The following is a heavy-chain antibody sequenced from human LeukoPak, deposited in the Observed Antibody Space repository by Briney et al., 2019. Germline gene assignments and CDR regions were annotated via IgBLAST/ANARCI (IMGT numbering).Heavy chain of an antibody. CDR1: GFTFTRSA. Sequence: GTSVKLSCKASGFTFTRSAMQWGRQARGQRLEWLGWIVVGSGNANYAQKFQERVTITRDMSTSTAYMELSSLRSENTAVYYCAAGLLWFGESNRYYYMDVWGKGTTVTVSS. V-gene: IGHV1-58*02. CDR3: AAGLLWFGESNRYYYMDV. CDR2: IVVGSGNA. D-gene: IGHD3-10*01. J-gene: IGHJ6*03.